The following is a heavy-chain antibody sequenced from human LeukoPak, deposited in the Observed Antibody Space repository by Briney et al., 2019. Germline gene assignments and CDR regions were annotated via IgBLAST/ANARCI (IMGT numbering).Heavy chain of an antibody. CDR1: GGSFSAYY. J-gene: IGHJ5*02. V-gene: IGHV4-34*01. Sequence: SETLSLTCAVYGGSFSAYYWSWIRQPPGKGLEWIGEINHSGSTNYNPSLKSRVTISIDASKNQFSLEMSSVTAADTAVYYCARGRGARSSRWYNWFDPWGQGTLVTVSS. CDR2: INHSGST. D-gene: IGHD6-13*01. CDR3: ARGRGARSSRWYNWFDP.